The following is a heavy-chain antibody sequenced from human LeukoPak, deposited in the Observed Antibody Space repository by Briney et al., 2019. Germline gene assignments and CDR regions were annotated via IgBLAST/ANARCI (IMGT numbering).Heavy chain of an antibody. CDR1: GYTFTSYY. Sequence: GASVKVSCKASGYTFTSYYMHWVRQAPGQGLEWMGIINPSGGSTNYAQKFQGRVTMTRDTSTSTVYMELSSLRSEDTAVYYCARGPALLAAAGTSAFDIWGQGTMVTVSS. J-gene: IGHJ3*02. D-gene: IGHD6-13*01. CDR3: ARGPALLAAAGTSAFDI. V-gene: IGHV1-46*01. CDR2: INPSGGST.